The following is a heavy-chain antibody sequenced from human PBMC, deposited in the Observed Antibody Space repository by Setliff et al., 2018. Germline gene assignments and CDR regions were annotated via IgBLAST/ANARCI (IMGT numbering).Heavy chain of an antibody. V-gene: IGHV1-69*05. D-gene: IGHD5-18*01. CDR3: AREGVDTRSSTDYRYYMDV. J-gene: IGHJ6*03. Sequence: SVKVSCKASGGTFRNYGISWVRRAPGQGLEWMGGTIPVFGTTDYSQKFQGRVTIITDESTSTAYMELSSLRSEDTAVYYCAREGVDTRSSTDYRYYMDVWGKGTTVTVSS. CDR2: TIPVFGTT. CDR1: GGTFRNYG.